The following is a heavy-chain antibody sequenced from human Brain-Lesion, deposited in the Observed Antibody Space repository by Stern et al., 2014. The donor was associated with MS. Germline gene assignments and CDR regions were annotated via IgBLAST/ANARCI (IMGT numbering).Heavy chain of an antibody. V-gene: IGHV1-2*02. CDR2: INPNTGGT. D-gene: IGHD3-3*01. CDR1: GYIFTRHY. Sequence: QVQLVESGAEVKKPGASVKVSCKPSGYIFTRHYIHWVRQAPGQGLEWMAWINPNTGGTKDAQKFQGRVTMSRDTSISTAYVELSSLTSDDTAVYYCARDQRGITIFGVVTDYYYLGMDVWGQGTTVTVSS. J-gene: IGHJ6*02. CDR3: ARDQRGITIFGVVTDYYYLGMDV.